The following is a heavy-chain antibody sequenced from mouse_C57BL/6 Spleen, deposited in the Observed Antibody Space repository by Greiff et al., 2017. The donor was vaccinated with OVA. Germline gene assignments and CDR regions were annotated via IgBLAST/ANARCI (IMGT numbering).Heavy chain of an antibody. CDR3: ARHDVYYYGSSPSYFDV. J-gene: IGHJ1*03. V-gene: IGHV1-62-2*01. Sequence: QVQLKESGAELVKPGASVKLSCKASGYTFTEYTIHWVKQRSGQGLEWIGWFYPGSGSIKYNEKFKDKATLTADKSSSTVYMELSRLTSEDSAVYFCARHDVYYYGSSPSYFDVWGTGTTVTVSS. D-gene: IGHD1-1*01. CDR1: GYTFTEYT. CDR2: FYPGSGSI.